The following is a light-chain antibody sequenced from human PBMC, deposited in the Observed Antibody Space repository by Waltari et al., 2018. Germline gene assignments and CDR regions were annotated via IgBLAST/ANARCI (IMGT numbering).Light chain of an antibody. V-gene: IGLV1-47*01. CDR1: SSNIGNHF. CDR2: RDD. CDR3: AAWDDALSGPV. J-gene: IGLJ3*02. Sequence: QSVMTQPPSTSGTPGQRVIISCSGSSSNIGNHFVYWYQQLPGTAPKFLIFRDDQRPSGVPDRVSGSKAGTSASLAISGLRREDEADYCCAAWDDALSGPVFGGGTEVTVL.